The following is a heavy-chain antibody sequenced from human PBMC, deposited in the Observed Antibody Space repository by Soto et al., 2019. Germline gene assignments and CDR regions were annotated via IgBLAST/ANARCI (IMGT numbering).Heavy chain of an antibody. CDR2: ISSSSNYL. D-gene: IGHD4-17*01. V-gene: IGHV3-21*01. J-gene: IGHJ4*02. Sequence: GGSLRLSCAASGFTFSSYSMNWVRQAPGKGLEWVSSISSSSNYLYYADSVKGRFTISRDNAKNSLYLQMNSLRAEDTAVYYCARTGYGDFNPDYWGQGTLVTVSS. CDR1: GFTFSSYS. CDR3: ARTGYGDFNPDY.